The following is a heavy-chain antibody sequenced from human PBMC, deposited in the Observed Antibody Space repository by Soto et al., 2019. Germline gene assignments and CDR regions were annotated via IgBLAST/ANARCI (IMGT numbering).Heavy chain of an antibody. V-gene: IGHV1-2*04. Sequence: APAKASCRPSGYTFTGYYMHWVRQPPGQGLEWMGWSNPNSGGTNYAQKFQGWVTMTRDTSISAAYMELSRLRSDDTAVYYRARDSIFGVVHTPPTIVSGMDVWGQGAAVTVAS. CDR2: SNPNSGGT. D-gene: IGHD3-3*01. J-gene: IGHJ6*02. CDR3: ARDSIFGVVHTPPTIVSGMDV. CDR1: GYTFTGYY.